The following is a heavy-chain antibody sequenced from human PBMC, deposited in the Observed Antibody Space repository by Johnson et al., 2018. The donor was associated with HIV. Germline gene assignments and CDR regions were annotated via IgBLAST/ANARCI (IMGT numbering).Heavy chain of an antibody. J-gene: IGHJ3*01. CDR2: IYSGGRT. V-gene: IGHV3-66*04. Sequence: VQLVESGGGLVKPGGSLRLSCAASGFTVNSNYINWVRQAPGKGLECVSGIYSGGRTYYADSVKGRFTISRDNSKNTLYLQMNSLRAEDTAVYYCAKLRWAWGVAFDVWGQGTMVTVSS. D-gene: IGHD3-16*01. CDR3: AKLRWAWGVAFDV. CDR1: GFTVNSNY.